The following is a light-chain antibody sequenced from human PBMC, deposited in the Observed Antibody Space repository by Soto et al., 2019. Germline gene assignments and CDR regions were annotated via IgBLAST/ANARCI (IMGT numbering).Light chain of an antibody. CDR1: QTIGNW. J-gene: IGKJ1*01. Sequence: DIQMTQSPSTLSASVGDRVTMTCRASQTIGNWLAWYQQKAGKAPKLLIYKASSLEGGVTSRFSGSGTGTEFTLTISSLQLDDFATYYCQQYNGTFGQGTKVEIK. CDR2: KAS. V-gene: IGKV1-5*03. CDR3: QQYNGT.